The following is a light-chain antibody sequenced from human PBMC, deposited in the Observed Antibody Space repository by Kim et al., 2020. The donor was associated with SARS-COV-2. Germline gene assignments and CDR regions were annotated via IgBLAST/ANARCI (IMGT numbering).Light chain of an antibody. Sequence: QSALTQPASVSGSPGQSITISCTGTRSDIGRNHFVSWYQHRPGKAPKLMIYDVSVRPSGVSNRFSGSKSGNTASLTISGLQTEDEADYYCSSYTGSVVFGGGTQLTVL. CDR3: SSYTGSVV. J-gene: IGLJ2*01. CDR2: DVS. V-gene: IGLV2-14*03. CDR1: RSDIGRNHF.